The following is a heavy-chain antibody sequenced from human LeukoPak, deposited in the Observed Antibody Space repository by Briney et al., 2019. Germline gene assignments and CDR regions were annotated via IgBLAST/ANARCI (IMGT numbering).Heavy chain of an antibody. CDR1: GFTFSSYG. CDR3: AKGIGDVVVVAATEDAFDI. V-gene: IGHV3-30*18. J-gene: IGHJ3*02. Sequence: PGGSLRLSCAASGFTFSSYGMHWVRQAPGKGLEWVAVISYDGSNKYYADSVKGRFTISRDNSKNTLYLQMNSLRAEDTAVCYCAKGIGDVVVVAATEDAFDIWGQGTMVTVSS. CDR2: ISYDGSNK. D-gene: IGHD2-15*01.